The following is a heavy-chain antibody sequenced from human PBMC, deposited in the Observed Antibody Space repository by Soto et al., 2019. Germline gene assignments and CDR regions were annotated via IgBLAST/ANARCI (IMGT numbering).Heavy chain of an antibody. CDR2: ISSSSSTI. Sequence: GGSLRLSCAASGFTFSSYSMNWVRQAPGKGLEWVSYISSSSSTIYYADSVKGRFTISRDNAKNSLYLQMNSLRAEDTAVYYCARDQVEKKSERPYYYYYYMDVWGKGTTVTVSS. CDR1: GFTFSSYS. CDR3: ARDQVEKKSERPYYYYYYMDV. J-gene: IGHJ6*03. V-gene: IGHV3-48*01.